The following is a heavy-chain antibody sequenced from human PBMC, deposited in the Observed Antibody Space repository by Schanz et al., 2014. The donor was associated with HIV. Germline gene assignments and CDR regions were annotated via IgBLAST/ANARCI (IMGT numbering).Heavy chain of an antibody. CDR1: GFTFSSYA. D-gene: IGHD3-10*01. J-gene: IGHJ4*02. Sequence: QVQLVESGGGVVQPGRSLRLSCAASGFTFSSYAMHWVRQAPGKGLEWVAVISYDGSNKYYADSVKGRFTISRDNSKNTVYLQMNSLRAEDTAVYYCAKGQRGIVRGDIDYWGQGTLVTVSS. CDR3: AKGQRGIVRGDIDY. CDR2: ISYDGSNK. V-gene: IGHV3-30-3*01.